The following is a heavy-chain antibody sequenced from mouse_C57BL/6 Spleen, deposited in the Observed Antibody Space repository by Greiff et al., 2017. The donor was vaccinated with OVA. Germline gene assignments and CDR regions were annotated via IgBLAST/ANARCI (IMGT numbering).Heavy chain of an antibody. Sequence: VQLQQSGPELVKPGASVKIPCKASGYTFTDYNMDWVKQSHGKSLEWIGDINHNNGGTIYNQKFKGKATLTVDKSSSTAYMELRSLTSEDTAVYYCARFHYYGSTYYAMDYWGQGTSVTVSS. V-gene: IGHV1-18*01. J-gene: IGHJ4*01. D-gene: IGHD1-1*01. CDR3: ARFHYYGSTYYAMDY. CDR1: GYTFTDYN. CDR2: INHNNGGT.